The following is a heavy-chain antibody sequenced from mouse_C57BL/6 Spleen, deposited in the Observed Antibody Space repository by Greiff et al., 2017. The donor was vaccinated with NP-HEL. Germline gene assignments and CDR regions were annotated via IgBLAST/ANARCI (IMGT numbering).Heavy chain of an antibody. CDR2: INPNNGGT. J-gene: IGHJ2*01. V-gene: IGHV1-22*01. Sequence: EVQLQQSGPELVKPGASVKMSCKASGYTFTDYNMHWVKQSHGKSLEWIGYINPNNGGTSYNQKFKGKATLTVNKSSSTAYMERRSLTSEDSAVYYCARSGYGYDCPNDLDYWGQGTTLTVSS. D-gene: IGHD2-2*01. CDR3: ARSGYGYDCPNDLDY. CDR1: GYTFTDYN.